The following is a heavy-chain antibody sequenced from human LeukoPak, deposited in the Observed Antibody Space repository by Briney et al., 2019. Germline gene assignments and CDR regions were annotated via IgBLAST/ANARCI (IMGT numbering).Heavy chain of an antibody. CDR1: GYTFTGYY. J-gene: IGHJ3*02. Sequence: ASVKVSCKASGYTFTGYYMHWVRQAPGKGLEWMGGFDPEDGETIYAQKFQGRVTMTEDTSTDTAYMELSSLRSEDTAVYYCARGLTKNYGDYDAFDIWGQGTMVTASS. CDR2: FDPEDGET. CDR3: ARGLTKNYGDYDAFDI. V-gene: IGHV1-24*01. D-gene: IGHD4-17*01.